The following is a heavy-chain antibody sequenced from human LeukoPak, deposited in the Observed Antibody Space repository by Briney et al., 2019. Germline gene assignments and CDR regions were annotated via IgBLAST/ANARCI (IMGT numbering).Heavy chain of an antibody. V-gene: IGHV4-59*08. CDR2: IYYSGST. Sequence: PSETLSLACTVSGGSISSYYWSWIRQPPGKGLEWIGYIYYSGSTNYNPSPKSRVTISVDTSKNQFSLKLSSVTAADTAVYYCARRKATVTTGHFDYWGQGTLVTVSS. D-gene: IGHD4-17*01. CDR3: ARRKATVTTGHFDY. J-gene: IGHJ4*02. CDR1: GGSISSYY.